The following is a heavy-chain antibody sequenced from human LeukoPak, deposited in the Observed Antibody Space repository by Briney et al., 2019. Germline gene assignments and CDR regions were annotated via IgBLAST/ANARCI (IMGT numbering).Heavy chain of an antibody. CDR2: IYPGDSDT. D-gene: IGHD6-13*01. V-gene: IGHV5-51*01. CDR1: RYSFTSYW. Sequence: GESLKISCKGSRYSFTSYWIGWVRQMPGKGLEWMGIIYPGDSDTRYSPSFQGQVTISADKSISTAYLQWSSLKASDTAMYYCARHYSSRYDYYYYGMDVWGQGTTVTVSS. CDR3: ARHYSSRYDYYYYGMDV. J-gene: IGHJ6*02.